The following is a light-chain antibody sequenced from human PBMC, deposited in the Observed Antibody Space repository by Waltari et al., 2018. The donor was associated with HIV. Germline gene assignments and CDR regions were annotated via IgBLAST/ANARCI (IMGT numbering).Light chain of an antibody. V-gene: IGKV1-39*01. J-gene: IGKJ4*01. CDR1: QDISNY. CDR2: AAS. Sequence: DIQMTQSPSSLSASVGDRVTITCQASQDISNYLNWYQQKPGKAPNLLIYAASSLQSGVPSRFSGSGSATDFTLTISSLQPEDFATYYCQQSFSTPLTFGGGTKVQIK. CDR3: QQSFSTPLT.